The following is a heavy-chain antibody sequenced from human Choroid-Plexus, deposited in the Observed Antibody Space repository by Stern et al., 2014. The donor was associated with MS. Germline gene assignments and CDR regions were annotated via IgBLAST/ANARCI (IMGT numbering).Heavy chain of an antibody. CDR2: VSYDGSNK. Sequence: MQLVESGGGVVQPGRPLRLSCVASGFTFGSCAMHWVRQAPGKGLEWVAGVSYDGSNKYYADSVKGRFTISIDNSQNTLYIQMSSLRPEDTAVYYCAKDRQYLTYFFDHWGQGSLVTVSS. D-gene: IGHD2/OR15-2a*01. CDR1: GFTFGSCA. V-gene: IGHV3-30*18. J-gene: IGHJ5*02. CDR3: AKDRQYLTYFFDH.